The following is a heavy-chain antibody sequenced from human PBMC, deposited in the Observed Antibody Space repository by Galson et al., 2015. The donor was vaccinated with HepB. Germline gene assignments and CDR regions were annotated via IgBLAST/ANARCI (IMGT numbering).Heavy chain of an antibody. CDR1: GFTFSSYG. CDR2: IRYDGSNK. D-gene: IGHD3-3*02. V-gene: IGHV3-30*02. CDR3: AKDGAHIASEGYYFDY. J-gene: IGHJ4*02. Sequence: SLRLSCAASGFTFSSYGMHWVRQAPGKGLEWVAFIRYDGSNKYYADSVKGRFTISRDNSKNTLYLQMNSLRAEDTAVYYCAKDGAHIASEGYYFDYWGQGTLVTVSS.